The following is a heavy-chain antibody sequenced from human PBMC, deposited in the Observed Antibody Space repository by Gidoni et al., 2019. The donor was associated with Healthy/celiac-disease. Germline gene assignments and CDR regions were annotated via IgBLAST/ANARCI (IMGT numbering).Heavy chain of an antibody. J-gene: IGHJ6*02. Sequence: QITLKESGPTLVKPTQTLTLTCTFSGFSLSTSGVGVGWIRQPPGKALEWLALIYWDDDKRYSPSLKSRLTITKDTSKNQVVLTMTNMDPVDTATYYCAHSVTWLAQRYYYYGMDVWGQGTTVTVSS. V-gene: IGHV2-5*02. CDR3: AHSVTWLAQRYYYYGMDV. D-gene: IGHD3-22*01. CDR1: GFSLSTSGVG. CDR2: IYWDDDK.